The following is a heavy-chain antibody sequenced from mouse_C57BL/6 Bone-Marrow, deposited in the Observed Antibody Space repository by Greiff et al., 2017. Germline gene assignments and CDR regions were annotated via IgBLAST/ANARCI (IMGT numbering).Heavy chain of an antibody. Sequence: EVMLVESGGDLVKPGGSLKLSCAASGFTFSSYGMSWVRQTPDKRLEWVATISSGGSYTYYPDSVKGRFTISRDNAKNTLYLQMSSLKSEDTAMYYCARHTLFYDGFAYWGQGTLVTVSA. CDR2: ISSGGSYT. D-gene: IGHD2-12*01. CDR3: ARHTLFYDGFAY. CDR1: GFTFSSYG. V-gene: IGHV5-6*01. J-gene: IGHJ3*01.